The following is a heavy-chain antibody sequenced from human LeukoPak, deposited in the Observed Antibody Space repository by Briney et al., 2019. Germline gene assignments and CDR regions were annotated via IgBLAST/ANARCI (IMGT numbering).Heavy chain of an antibody. D-gene: IGHD6-19*01. J-gene: IGHJ5*02. Sequence: GGTLRLSCAASGFTFNTYGMSWVRQAPGKGLEWVSGISGSGGATYYADSVKGRFTISRDNPKNTLYLQMNSLRAEDTAVYYCAKSGSGWSNWFDPWGQGTLVTVSS. V-gene: IGHV3-23*01. CDR3: AKSGSGWSNWFDP. CDR1: GFTFNTYG. CDR2: ISGSGGAT.